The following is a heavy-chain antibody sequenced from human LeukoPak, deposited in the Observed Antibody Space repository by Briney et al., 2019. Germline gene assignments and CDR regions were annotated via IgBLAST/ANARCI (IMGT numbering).Heavy chain of an antibody. J-gene: IGHJ3*02. CDR3: ARAHDYGDYVWAFDI. D-gene: IGHD4-17*01. V-gene: IGHV4-34*01. CDR1: GGSFSGYY. CDR2: INHSGST. Sequence: SETLSLTCAVYGGSFSGYYWSWIRQPPGKGLEWIGEINHSGSTNYNPSLKSRVTISVDTSKNQFSLKLSSVTAADTAVYYCARAHDYGDYVWAFDIWGQGTMVTVSS.